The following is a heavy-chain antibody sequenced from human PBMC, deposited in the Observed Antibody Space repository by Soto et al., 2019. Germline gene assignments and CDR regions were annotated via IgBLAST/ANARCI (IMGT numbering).Heavy chain of an antibody. D-gene: IGHD3-3*01. V-gene: IGHV3-15*01. CDR1: GFTVTNAW. CDR2: IKGKTEGGTT. Sequence: EVQLVESGGGLVKPGGSLRLSCAASGFTVTNAWMSWVRQAPGKGLEWVGRIKGKTEGGTTDYAAPVRGRFTMSRDDSRNTLYLQMNSLETEDTAVYYCAAVPSGWRAPGGWGQGTLVTGSS. J-gene: IGHJ4*02. CDR3: AAVPSGWRAPGG.